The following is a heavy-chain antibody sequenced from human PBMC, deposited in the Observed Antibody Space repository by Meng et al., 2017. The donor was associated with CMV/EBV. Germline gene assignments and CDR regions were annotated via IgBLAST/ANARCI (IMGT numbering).Heavy chain of an antibody. D-gene: IGHD3-10*01. CDR2: IKRDGTSR. J-gene: IGHJ4*02. V-gene: IGHV3-74*01. CDR1: RLNVRNYW. Sequence: LSGAGARLNVRNYWVHWVRQAIGKGLEWVARIKRDGTSRNFAGSVRGRFSISRDNAKNTVYLQMNSLRPEDTAVYYCASDFGGGDDYWGQGTLVTVSS. CDR3: ASDFGGGDDY.